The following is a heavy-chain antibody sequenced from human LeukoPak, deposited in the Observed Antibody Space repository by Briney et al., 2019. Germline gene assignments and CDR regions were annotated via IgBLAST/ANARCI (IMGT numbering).Heavy chain of an antibody. Sequence: ASVKVSCKASGYTFTSYGISWVRQAPGQGLEWMGWISAYNGNTNYAQKLQGRVTMTTDTSTSTAYMELRSLRFDDTAVYYCARSIIVVVLAFGDLDYWGQGTLVTVSS. CDR3: ARSIIVVVLAFGDLDY. D-gene: IGHD2-2*01. J-gene: IGHJ4*02. V-gene: IGHV1-18*01. CDR1: GYTFTSYG. CDR2: ISAYNGNT.